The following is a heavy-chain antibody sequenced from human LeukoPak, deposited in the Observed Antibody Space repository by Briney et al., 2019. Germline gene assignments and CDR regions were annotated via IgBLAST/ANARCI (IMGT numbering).Heavy chain of an antibody. CDR1: GDSISSYY. V-gene: IGHV4-59*01. CDR2: IYYSGST. Sequence: SETLSLTCTVSGDSISSYYWSWIRQPPGKGLEWIGYIYYSGSTNYNPSLKSRVTISVDTSKNQFSLKLSSVTAADTAVYYCASYGSGSYYPLFDYWGQGTLVTVSS. D-gene: IGHD3-10*01. CDR3: ASYGSGSYYPLFDY. J-gene: IGHJ4*02.